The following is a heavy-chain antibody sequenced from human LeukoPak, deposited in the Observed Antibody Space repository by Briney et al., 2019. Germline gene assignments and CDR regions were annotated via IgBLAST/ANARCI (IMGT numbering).Heavy chain of an antibody. D-gene: IGHD3-22*01. CDR2: ISGNGGGT. Sequence: PGGSLRLSCAASGFTFSRYAVSWVRQAPGKGLEWVSAISGNGGGTDYADSVKGRFTISRDNSKNTLYLQMSSLRAEDTAVYYCAKGAHFYYDSSGDFDYWGQGTLVTVSS. CDR3: AKGAHFYYDSSGDFDY. J-gene: IGHJ4*02. V-gene: IGHV3-23*01. CDR1: GFTFSRYA.